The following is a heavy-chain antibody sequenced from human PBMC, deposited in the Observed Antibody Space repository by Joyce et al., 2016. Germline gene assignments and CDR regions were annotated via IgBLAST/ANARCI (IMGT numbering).Heavy chain of an antibody. CDR2: INTDGSST. V-gene: IGHV3-74*01. CDR1: GVSFSGYW. Sequence: EVQLVESGGGLVQPGGSLRLSCAASGVSFSGYWIHWVRQAPGKGLGWVSRINTDGSSTRFADSVKGRFTISGDNAKNTLYLQMNSLRAEDTAVYYCVRGISARPGGPNWFDPWGQGTLVTVSS. D-gene: IGHD6-6*01. J-gene: IGHJ5*02. CDR3: VRGISARPGGPNWFDP.